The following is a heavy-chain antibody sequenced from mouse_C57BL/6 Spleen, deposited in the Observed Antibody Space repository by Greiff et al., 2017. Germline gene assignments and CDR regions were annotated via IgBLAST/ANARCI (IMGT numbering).Heavy chain of an antibody. CDR3: ARGEDDYDLFAY. D-gene: IGHD2-4*01. J-gene: IGHJ3*01. CDR2: INPGSGGT. V-gene: IGHV1-54*01. Sequence: QVQLQQSGAELVRPGTSVKVSCKASGYAFTNSLIEWVKQRPGQGLEWIGVINPGSGGTNYNEKFKGKATLTADKSSSTAYMQLSSLTSEDSAVYFCARGEDDYDLFAYWGQGTLVTVSA. CDR1: GYAFTNSL.